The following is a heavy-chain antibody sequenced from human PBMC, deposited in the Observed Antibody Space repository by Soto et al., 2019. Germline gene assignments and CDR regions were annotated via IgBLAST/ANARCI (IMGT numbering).Heavy chain of an antibody. D-gene: IGHD5-18*01. CDR3: AKAGAYNYGSYFDY. J-gene: IGHJ4*02. CDR2: ISWDGGIT. V-gene: IGHV3-43*01. CDR1: GFTFDDYT. Sequence: VGSLRPSCAASGFTFDDYTMQWVRQAPGKGLEWVSLISWDGGITYYADSVKGRFTISRDNSKNSLYLQMNSLTTEDTALYYCAKAGAYNYGSYFDYWGQGTLVTVSS.